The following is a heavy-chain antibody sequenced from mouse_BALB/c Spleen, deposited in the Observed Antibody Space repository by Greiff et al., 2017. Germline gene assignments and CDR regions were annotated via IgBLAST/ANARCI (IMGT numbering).Heavy chain of an antibody. D-gene: IGHD2-10*02. CDR3: ARHRYGNYNFDY. CDR2: ISSGGSYT. Sequence: EVKLMESGGGLVKPGGSLKLSCAASGFTFSSYAMSWVRQTPGKRLEWVATISSGGSYTYYPDSVKGRFTISRDNAKNTLYLQMSSLRSEDTAMYYCARHRYGNYNFDYWGQGTTLTVSS. J-gene: IGHJ2*01. V-gene: IGHV5-9-3*01. CDR1: GFTFSSYA.